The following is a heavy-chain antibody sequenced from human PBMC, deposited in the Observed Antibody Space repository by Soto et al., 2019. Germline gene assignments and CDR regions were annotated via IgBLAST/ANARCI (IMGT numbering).Heavy chain of an antibody. Sequence: QVQLVQSGAEVKKPGSSVKVSCKASGGTFNSYAISWVRQAPGQGLEWMGGIIRIFGTADSAQKFQRRITITADEHTRPAYMQLSSLRPEHPAVYYCASHWGQAKRYYYYGMDVWGQGTTVTVSS. J-gene: IGHJ6*02. CDR1: GGTFNSYA. V-gene: IGHV1-69*12. D-gene: IGHD7-27*01. CDR2: IIRIFGTA. CDR3: ASHWGQAKRYYYYGMDV.